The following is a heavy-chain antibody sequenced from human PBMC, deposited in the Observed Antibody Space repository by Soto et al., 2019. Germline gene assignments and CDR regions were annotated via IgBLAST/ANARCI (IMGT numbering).Heavy chain of an antibody. Sequence: QVQLVESGGGVVQPGRSLRLSCAASGFTFSSYGMHWVRQAPGKGLEWVAVIWYDGSNKYYADSVKGRFTISRDNSKNTRYLQMNSLRAEDTAVYYCARKGSGWEIDYWGQGTLVTVSS. J-gene: IGHJ4*02. CDR1: GFTFSSYG. CDR2: IWYDGSNK. D-gene: IGHD3-22*01. CDR3: ARKGSGWEIDY. V-gene: IGHV3-33*01.